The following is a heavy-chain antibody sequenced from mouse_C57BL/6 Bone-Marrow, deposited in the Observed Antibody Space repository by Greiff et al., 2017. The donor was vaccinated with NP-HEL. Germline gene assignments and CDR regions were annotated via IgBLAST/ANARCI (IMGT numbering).Heavy chain of an antibody. Sequence: EVHLVESGGGLVKPGGSLKLSCAASGFTFSSYAMSWVRQTPEKRLEWVATISDGGSYTYYPDNVKGRFTISRDNAKNNLYLQMSHLKSEDTAMYYCARERDGYYDWFAYWGQGTLVTVSA. V-gene: IGHV5-4*01. CDR2: ISDGGSYT. CDR1: GFTFSSYA. D-gene: IGHD2-3*01. J-gene: IGHJ3*01. CDR3: ARERDGYYDWFAY.